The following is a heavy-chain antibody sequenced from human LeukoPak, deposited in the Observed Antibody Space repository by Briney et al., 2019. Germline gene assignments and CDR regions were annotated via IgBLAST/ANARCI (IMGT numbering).Heavy chain of an antibody. CDR1: GYTFTSYD. V-gene: IGHV1-8*01. CDR2: MNPNSGNT. CDR3: ARGVEMATITGDWFDP. Sequence: ASVEVSCKASGYTFTSYDINWVRQATGQGLEWMGWMNPNSGNTGYAQKFQGRVTMTRNTSISTAYMELSSLRSEDTAVYYCARGVEMATITGDWFDPWGQGTLVTVSS. J-gene: IGHJ5*02. D-gene: IGHD5-24*01.